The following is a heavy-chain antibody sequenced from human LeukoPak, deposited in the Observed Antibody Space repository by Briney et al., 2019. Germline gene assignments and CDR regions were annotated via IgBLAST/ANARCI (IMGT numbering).Heavy chain of an antibody. CDR3: ARGVGSDYYGFYYYYGMDV. V-gene: IGHV4-34*01. CDR1: GGSFSGYY. D-gene: IGHD3-10*01. J-gene: IGHJ6*02. Sequence: SETLSLTCAVYGGSFSGYYWSWIRQPPEKGLEWIGEINHSGSTNYNPSLKSRVTISVDTSKNQFSLKLSSVTAADTAVYYCARGVGSDYYGFYYYYGMDVWGQGTTVTVSS. CDR2: INHSGST.